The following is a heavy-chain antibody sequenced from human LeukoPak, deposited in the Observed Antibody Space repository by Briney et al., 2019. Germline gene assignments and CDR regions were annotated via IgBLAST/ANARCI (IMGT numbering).Heavy chain of an antibody. J-gene: IGHJ4*02. Sequence: PGGSLRLSCAASGFTFSSYSMNWVRQAPGKGLEWVSSISSSSSYIYYADSVKGRFTISRDNAKNSLYLQMNSLRAEDTAVYYCAREMAYGSGSYPFDYWGQGTLVTVSS. D-gene: IGHD3-10*01. CDR2: ISSSSSYI. CDR3: AREMAYGSGSYPFDY. CDR1: GFTFSSYS. V-gene: IGHV3-21*01.